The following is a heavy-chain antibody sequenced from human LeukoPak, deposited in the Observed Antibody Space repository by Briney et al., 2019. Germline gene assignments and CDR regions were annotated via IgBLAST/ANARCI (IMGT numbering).Heavy chain of an antibody. CDR3: AREGFYDSSGYYWGRFDC. CDR2: IYHSGST. J-gene: IGHJ4*02. CDR1: GGSMSIYY. D-gene: IGHD3-22*01. Sequence: SETLSLPCTVSGGSMSIYYWSWLRQPRGKGLEWLGYIYHSGSTNYNPSLKSRVTISVDTSKNQFSLRLSSVTAADTAVYYCAREGFYDSSGYYWGRFDCWGQGTLVTVSP. V-gene: IGHV4-59*13.